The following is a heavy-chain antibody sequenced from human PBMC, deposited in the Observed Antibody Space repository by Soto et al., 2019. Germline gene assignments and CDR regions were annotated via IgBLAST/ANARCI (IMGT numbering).Heavy chain of an antibody. CDR3: AKDMQTYYDFWSGSQNYGMDV. V-gene: IGHV3-23*01. Sequence: GGSLRLSCAASGFTFSSYSMSWVRQAPGKGLEWVSAISGSGGSTYYADSVKGRFTISRDNSKNTLYLQMNSLRAEDTAVYYCAKDMQTYYDFWSGSQNYGMDVWGQGTTVTVSS. D-gene: IGHD3-3*01. CDR1: GFTFSSYS. CDR2: ISGSGGST. J-gene: IGHJ6*02.